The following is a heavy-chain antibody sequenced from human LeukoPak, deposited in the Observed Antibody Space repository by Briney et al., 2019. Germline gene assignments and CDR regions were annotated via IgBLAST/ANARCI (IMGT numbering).Heavy chain of an antibody. J-gene: IGHJ4*02. CDR3: ARDHGDYSGKDY. CDR1: GFIFSSYG. D-gene: IGHD4-17*01. V-gene: IGHV3-33*01. CDR2: TWYDGSNK. Sequence: GRSLRLSCAASGFIFSSYGMHWVRQGPGKGLEGVAVTWYDGSNKYYADAVKGRLTISRDNSKNTMYLQMNSLRAEDTAVYFCARDHGDYSGKDYWGQGTLVTVSS.